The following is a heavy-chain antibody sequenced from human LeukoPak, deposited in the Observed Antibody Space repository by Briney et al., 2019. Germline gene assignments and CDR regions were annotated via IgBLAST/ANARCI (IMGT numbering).Heavy chain of an antibody. CDR3: ARDFWGSGQGGFDY. CDR1: GFIFDEYG. CDR2: INWNGGST. D-gene: IGHD3-10*01. Sequence: GGSLRLFCAASGFIFDEYGMSWVRQAPGKGLELVSGINWNGGSTGYADSLKGRFTISRDNAKNSLYLQMNSLRAEDTALYYCARDFWGSGQGGFDYWGQGTLVTVSS. J-gene: IGHJ4*02. V-gene: IGHV3-20*04.